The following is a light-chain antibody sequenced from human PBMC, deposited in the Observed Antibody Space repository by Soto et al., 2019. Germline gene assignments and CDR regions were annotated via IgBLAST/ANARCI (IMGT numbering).Light chain of an antibody. J-gene: IGKJ2*01. CDR2: DAS. Sequence: EIVLTQSPATLSLSPGERATLSCRTSQSVNSYLAWYQQKPGQAPRLLIYDASNRATGIPARFSGSGSGTDFTLTISSLEPEDFAVYYCHQRSNWPTFGQGTRLESK. V-gene: IGKV3-11*01. CDR1: QSVNSY. CDR3: HQRSNWPT.